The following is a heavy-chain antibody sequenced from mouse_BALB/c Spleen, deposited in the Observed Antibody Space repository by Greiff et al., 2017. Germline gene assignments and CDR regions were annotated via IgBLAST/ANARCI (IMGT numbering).Heavy chain of an antibody. CDR2: ISSGGST. V-gene: IGHV5-6-5*01. CDR3: ARGRGNYAWFAY. Sequence: EVHLVESGGGLVKPGGSLKLSCAASGFTFSSYAMSWVRQTPEKRLEWVASISSGGSTYYPDSVKGRFTISRDNARNILYLQMSSLRSEDTAMYYCARGRGNYAWFAYWGQGTLVTVSA. D-gene: IGHD2-1*01. CDR1: GFTFSSYA. J-gene: IGHJ3*01.